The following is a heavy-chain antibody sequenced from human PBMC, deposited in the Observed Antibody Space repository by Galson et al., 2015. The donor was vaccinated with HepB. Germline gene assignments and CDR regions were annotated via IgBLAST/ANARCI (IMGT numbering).Heavy chain of an antibody. D-gene: IGHD5-18*01. CDR3: AKDHDTAMVFDY. CDR2: ISYDGSNK. Sequence: SLRLSCAASGFTFSSYGMHWVRQAPGKGLEWVAVISYDGSNKYYADSVKGRFTISRDNSKNTLYLQMNSLRAEDTAVYYCAKDHDTAMVFDYWGQGTLVTVSS. V-gene: IGHV3-30*18. J-gene: IGHJ4*02. CDR1: GFTFSSYG.